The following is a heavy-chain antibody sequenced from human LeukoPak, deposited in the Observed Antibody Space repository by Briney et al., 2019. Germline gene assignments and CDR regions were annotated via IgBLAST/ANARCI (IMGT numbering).Heavy chain of an antibody. J-gene: IGHJ6*03. Sequence: SETLSLTCTVSGGSISSYYWSWIRQPPGEGLEWIGYIYYSGSTNYNPSLKSRVTISVDTSKNQFSLKLSSVTAADTAVYYCARDQYCSSTRCSTGYYYMDVWGKGTTVTVSS. CDR1: GGSISSYY. CDR3: ARDQYCSSTRCSTGYYYMDV. D-gene: IGHD2-2*01. CDR2: IYYSGST. V-gene: IGHV4-59*01.